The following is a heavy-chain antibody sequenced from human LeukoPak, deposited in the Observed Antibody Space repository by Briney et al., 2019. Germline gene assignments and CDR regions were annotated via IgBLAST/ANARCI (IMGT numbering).Heavy chain of an antibody. J-gene: IGHJ3*02. D-gene: IGHD7-27*01. CDR2: IFRGGST. CDR1: GFTVSSNY. Sequence: GGSLRLSCAASGFTVSSNYMSCVRQAPGKGLEWVSVIFRGGSTYYADSVKGRFTISRDNSKNTVYLQMNSLRAEDTAVYYCARVVPNWGTDAFDIWGQGTMVTVSS. V-gene: IGHV3-53*01. CDR3: ARVVPNWGTDAFDI.